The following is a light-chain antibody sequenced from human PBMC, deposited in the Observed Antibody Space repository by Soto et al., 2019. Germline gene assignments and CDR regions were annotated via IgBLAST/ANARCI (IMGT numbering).Light chain of an antibody. J-gene: IGKJ1*01. CDR2: GIS. Sequence: WTQSARTLSLSPGERTTPSSWASQNLSSNWFAWYQQKPGHAPRLLIYGISSRARGIPDRFSGSGSGTDFSLTISRLQPEDSAVYYCAQYGSSPRPFGQGTKVDIK. CDR1: QNLSSNW. V-gene: IGKV3-20*01. CDR3: AQYGSSPRP.